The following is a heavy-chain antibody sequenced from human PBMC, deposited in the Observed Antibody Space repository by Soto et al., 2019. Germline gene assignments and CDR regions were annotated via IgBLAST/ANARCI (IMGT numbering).Heavy chain of an antibody. D-gene: IGHD4-17*01. CDR3: AIDRQTTVRAAVGVCDY. V-gene: IGHV1-69*08. CDR2: IIPILGIA. CDR1: GGTFSSYT. Sequence: QVQLVQSGAEVKKPGSSVKVSCKASGGTFSSYTISWVRQAPGQGLEWMGRIIPILGIANYAQKFQGRVTITADKSTSSDYMELSRLRSEDTAVYYCAIDRQTTVRAAVGVCDYWGQGTLVTVSS. J-gene: IGHJ4*02.